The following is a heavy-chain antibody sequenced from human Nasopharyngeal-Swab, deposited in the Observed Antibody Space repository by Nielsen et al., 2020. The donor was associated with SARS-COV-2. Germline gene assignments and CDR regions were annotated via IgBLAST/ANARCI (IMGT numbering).Heavy chain of an antibody. J-gene: IGHJ6*02. V-gene: IGHV4-34*01. CDR1: GGSFSGYY. CDR3: AREWFASTYSVTYGMDV. CDR2: INHSGRT. D-gene: IGHD3-10*01. Sequence: SETLSLTCAVYGGSFSGYYWSWIRQPPGKGLEWIGEINHSGRTNYNPSLKSRVTISVDTSKNQFSLKLSSVTAADTAVYYCAREWFASTYSVTYGMDVWGQGTTVTVSS.